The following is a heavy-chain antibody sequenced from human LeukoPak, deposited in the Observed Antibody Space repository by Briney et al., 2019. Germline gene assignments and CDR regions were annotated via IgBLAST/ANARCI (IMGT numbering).Heavy chain of an antibody. V-gene: IGHV1-2*02. D-gene: IGHD1-26*01. CDR3: ARDPIVDYYYGMDV. Sequence: ASVKVSCKASGYTFTGYYMHWVRQAPGQGLEWMGWINCNSGGTNYAQKFQGRVTMTWDTSISTAYMDLSRLTSDDTAVYYCARDPIVDYYYGMDVWGQGTTVTVSS. J-gene: IGHJ6*02. CDR2: INCNSGGT. CDR1: GYTFTGYY.